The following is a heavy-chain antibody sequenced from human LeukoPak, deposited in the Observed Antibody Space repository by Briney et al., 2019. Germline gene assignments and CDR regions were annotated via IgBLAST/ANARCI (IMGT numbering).Heavy chain of an antibody. D-gene: IGHD6-25*01. Sequence: PGGSLRLSCAASGFTFSSYSMNWVRQAPGKGLEWVSSISSSSSYIYYADSVKGRFTISRDNAKNSLYLQMNSLRAEDTAVYYCARDGDSGAYNWFDPWGQGTLVTVSS. CDR2: ISSSSSYI. CDR1: GFTFSSYS. J-gene: IGHJ5*02. CDR3: ARDGDSGAYNWFDP. V-gene: IGHV3-21*01.